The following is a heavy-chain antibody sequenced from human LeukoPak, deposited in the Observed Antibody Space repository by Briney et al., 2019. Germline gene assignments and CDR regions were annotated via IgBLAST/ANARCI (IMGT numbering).Heavy chain of an antibody. CDR2: INHSGST. V-gene: IGHV4-34*01. J-gene: IGHJ6*03. CDR3: ARVFSRYYMDV. Sequence: PSETLSLTCAVYGGSFSGYYWSWIRQPPGKGLEWIGEINHSGSTNYNPSLKSRVTISVDTSKNQFSLKLSSVTAADPAVYYCARVFSRYYMDVWGKGTTVTVSS. D-gene: IGHD2-21*01. CDR1: GGSFSGYY.